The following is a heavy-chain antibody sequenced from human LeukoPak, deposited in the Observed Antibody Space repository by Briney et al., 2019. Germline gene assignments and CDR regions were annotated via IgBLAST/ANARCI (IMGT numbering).Heavy chain of an antibody. CDR2: IYYSGST. D-gene: IGHD3-22*01. J-gene: IGHJ4*02. Sequence: SETLSLTCTVSGGSISSSSYYWGWIRQPPGKGLEWIGSIYYSGSTNYNPSLKSRVTISVDTSKNQFSLKLSSVTAADTAVYYCATRRSGYSLRGLPNRGFDYWGQGTLVTVSS. V-gene: IGHV4-39*07. CDR1: GGSISSSSYY. CDR3: ATRRSGYSLRGLPNRGFDY.